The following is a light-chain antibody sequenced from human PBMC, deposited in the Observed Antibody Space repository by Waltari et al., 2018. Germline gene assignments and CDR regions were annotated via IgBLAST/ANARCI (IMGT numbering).Light chain of an antibody. V-gene: IGLV2-14*03. Sequence: QSALTQPASVLGSPGQSITISCTGTSSDVVGYNYASWYQQHPGKAPKLMIYVVSKRPSGVSNRFSGSKSGNTASLTISGLQAEDEAHYYCSSYISSDTLELFGGGTSLTV. CDR3: SSYISSDTLEL. CDR2: VVS. CDR1: SSDVVGYNY. J-gene: IGLJ2*01.